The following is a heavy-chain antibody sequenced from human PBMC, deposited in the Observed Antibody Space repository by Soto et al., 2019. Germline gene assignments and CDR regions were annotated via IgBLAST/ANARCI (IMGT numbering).Heavy chain of an antibody. Sequence: VQLVESGGDLVQPGGSLRLSCVASGFILNNNAMSWVRQAPGKGLEWVSTIGGTDGDSDGVPWYEDSVKGRFTIYSDSSANTLFLHMDNLRAEDSSLYSCVKRGRNWGAFDFWGQGTMVVVSS. CDR1: GFILNNNA. J-gene: IGHJ3*01. CDR2: IGGTDGDSDGVP. V-gene: IGHV3-23*04. CDR3: VKRGRNWGAFDF. D-gene: IGHD7-27*01.